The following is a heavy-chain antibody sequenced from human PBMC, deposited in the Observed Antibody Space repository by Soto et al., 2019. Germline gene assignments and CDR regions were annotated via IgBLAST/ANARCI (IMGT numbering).Heavy chain of an antibody. J-gene: IGHJ4*02. Sequence: ETLSLTCAVYGGSFSRYYWSWIRQPPGKGLEWIGEINHSGSTNYNPSLKSRVTMSVDTSKNQFSLKLSSVTAADTAVYYCSASPVELAGQNFDSWGLGNLVTVSS. V-gene: IGHV4-34*01. CDR1: GGSFSRYY. CDR3: SASPVELAGQNFDS. CDR2: INHSGST. D-gene: IGHD1-1*01.